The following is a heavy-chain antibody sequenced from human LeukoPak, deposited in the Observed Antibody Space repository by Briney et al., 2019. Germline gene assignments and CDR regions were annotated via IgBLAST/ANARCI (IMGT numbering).Heavy chain of an antibody. J-gene: IGHJ4*02. Sequence: GGSLRLSCAASGFTFDDYAMHWVRQAPGMGLEWVSGISWNSGSIGYADSVKGRFTISRDNAKNSLYLQMNSLRAEDTALYYCAKVNIVATILAGYFDYWGQGTLVTVSS. D-gene: IGHD5-12*01. V-gene: IGHV3-9*01. CDR3: AKVNIVATILAGYFDY. CDR1: GFTFDDYA. CDR2: ISWNSGSI.